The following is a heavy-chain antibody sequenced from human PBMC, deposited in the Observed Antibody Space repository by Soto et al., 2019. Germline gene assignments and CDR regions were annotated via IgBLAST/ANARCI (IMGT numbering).Heavy chain of an antibody. D-gene: IGHD2-15*01. J-gene: IGHJ3*02. Sequence: GASVKVSCKASGYTFTSYAMHWVRQAPGQRLEWMGWINAGNGNTKYSQKFQGRVTITRDTSASTAYMELSSLRSEDTAVYYCARGGGEVVVVWAAAFDIWGQGTMVTVS. V-gene: IGHV1-3*01. CDR1: GYTFTSYA. CDR2: INAGNGNT. CDR3: ARGGGEVVVVWAAAFDI.